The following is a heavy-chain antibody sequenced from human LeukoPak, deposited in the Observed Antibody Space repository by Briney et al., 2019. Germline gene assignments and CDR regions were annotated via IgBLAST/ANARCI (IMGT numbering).Heavy chain of an antibody. V-gene: IGHV1-8*01. Sequence: GASVKVSCKASGYTFTSYDINWVRQATGQGLEWMGWMNPNSGNTGYAQKFQGRVTMTRNTSISTAYMELSSLRSEDTAVYYCARGRIAAAGTYAEYFQHWGQGTLVTVSS. D-gene: IGHD6-13*01. CDR3: ARGRIAAAGTYAEYFQH. CDR2: MNPNSGNT. J-gene: IGHJ1*01. CDR1: GYTFTSYD.